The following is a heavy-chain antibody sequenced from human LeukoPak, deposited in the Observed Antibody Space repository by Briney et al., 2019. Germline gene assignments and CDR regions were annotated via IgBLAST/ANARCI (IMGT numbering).Heavy chain of an antibody. J-gene: IGHJ3*02. CDR3: ARWSDKDAFDI. CDR2: IIPIFGTA. V-gene: IGHV1-69*13. CDR1: GGTFSSYA. Sequence: ASVKVSCKASGGTFSSYAISWVRQAPGQGLEWMGGIIPIFGTANYAQKFQGRVTITADESTSTAYMELSRLRSDDTAVYYCARWSDKDAFDIWGQGTMVTVSS.